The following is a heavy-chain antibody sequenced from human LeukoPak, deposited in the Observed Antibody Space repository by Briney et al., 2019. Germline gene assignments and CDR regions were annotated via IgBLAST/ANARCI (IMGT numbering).Heavy chain of an antibody. CDR1: GGSVSSTTYY. Sequence: SETLSLTCTVSGGSVSSTTYYWSWIRQPPGKGLEWIASINYSGSTYYNPSLKSRVTISVDTSENQFSLKLSSVTAADTAVYYCARGLGFYGSGSPTTNPWGQGTLVTVSS. J-gene: IGHJ5*02. V-gene: IGHV4-39*01. D-gene: IGHD3-10*01. CDR3: ARGLGFYGSGSPTTNP. CDR2: INYSGST.